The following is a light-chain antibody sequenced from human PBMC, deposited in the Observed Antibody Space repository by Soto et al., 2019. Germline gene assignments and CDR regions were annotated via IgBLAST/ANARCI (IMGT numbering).Light chain of an antibody. Sequence: ILVTQSPSTLSASIGDRVTITCRASQSITRWLAWYQQKPGKAPKLLIYDAYSLESGVPSRFSGSGSGAEFTLTISSLQPDDFATYYCQQYNHYSGLTFGGGTKVEI. V-gene: IGKV1-5*01. CDR2: DAY. CDR1: QSITRW. CDR3: QQYNHYSGLT. J-gene: IGKJ4*01.